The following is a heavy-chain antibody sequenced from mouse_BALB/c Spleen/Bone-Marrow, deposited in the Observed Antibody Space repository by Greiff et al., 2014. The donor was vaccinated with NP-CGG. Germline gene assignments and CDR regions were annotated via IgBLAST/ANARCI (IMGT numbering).Heavy chain of an antibody. J-gene: IGHJ3*01. CDR3: ARDDYDGGFAY. V-gene: IGHV1-31*01. Sequence: DVKLQESGPELVKPGASMKISCKASGYSFTGYTMNWVKQSHGKNLEWIGLINPYSGGSSYNQKFKGKATLTVDKSSSTAYMELLSLTSEDSAVYYCARDDYDGGFAYWGQGTLVTVSA. CDR2: INPYSGGS. D-gene: IGHD2-4*01. CDR1: GYSFTGYT.